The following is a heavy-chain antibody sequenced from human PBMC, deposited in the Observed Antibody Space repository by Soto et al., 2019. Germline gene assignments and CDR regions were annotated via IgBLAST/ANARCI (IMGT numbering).Heavy chain of an antibody. CDR2: ISKSGSVT. D-gene: IGHD3-3*01. Sequence: GGSLRLSCTGSGLTFSNYEMHWVRQAPGKGLEWLSYISKSGSVTYYADSVKGRLTISRDNANNFLYLQMNSLRAEDTAVYFCASVTLRFSYGIDVWGQGTTVTVSS. V-gene: IGHV3-48*03. CDR3: ASVTLRFSYGIDV. J-gene: IGHJ6*02. CDR1: GLTFSNYE.